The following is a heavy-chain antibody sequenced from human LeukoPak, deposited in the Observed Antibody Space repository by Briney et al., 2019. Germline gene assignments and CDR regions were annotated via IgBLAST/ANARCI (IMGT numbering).Heavy chain of an antibody. CDR2: IYPGDSDT. CDR1: GYSFTSYW. V-gene: IGHV5-51*01. Sequence: GESLKISCKGSGYSFTSYWIGWVRQMPGKGLEWMGIIYPGDSDTRYSPSFQGQVTISADKSISTAYLQWSSLKASDTAMYYCARLDYYDSSGYYGRYYYYMDVWGKGATVTISS. D-gene: IGHD3-22*01. J-gene: IGHJ6*03. CDR3: ARLDYYDSSGYYGRYYYYMDV.